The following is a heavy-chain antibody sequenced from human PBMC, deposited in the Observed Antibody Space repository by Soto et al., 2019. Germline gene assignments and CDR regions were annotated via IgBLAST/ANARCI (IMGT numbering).Heavy chain of an antibody. V-gene: IGHV1-69*13. CDR3: ARRGYCSSTSCPNLDYYYYGMDV. J-gene: IGHJ6*02. Sequence: GASVKVSCKASGGTFSSYAISWVRQAPGQGLEWMGGIIPIFGTANYAQKFQGRVTITADESTSTAYMELSSLRSEDTAVYYCARRGYCSSTSCPNLDYYYYGMDVWGQGTTVTVS. D-gene: IGHD2-2*01. CDR1: GGTFSSYA. CDR2: IIPIFGTA.